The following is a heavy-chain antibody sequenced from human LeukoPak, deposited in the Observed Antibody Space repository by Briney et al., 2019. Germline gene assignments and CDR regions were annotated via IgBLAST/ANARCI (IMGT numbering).Heavy chain of an antibody. Sequence: SQTLSLTCTVSGGSISSGGYYWSWIRQHPGKGLEWIGYIYYSGSTYYNPSLKSRVTQSVDTSKNQFSLKLSCVTGADTAVYYCARVKQQLVEFESWGHGTLGTLSP. V-gene: IGHV4-31*03. CDR3: ARVKQQLVEFES. J-gene: IGHJ5*01. CDR1: GGSISSGGYY. D-gene: IGHD6-13*01. CDR2: IYYSGST.